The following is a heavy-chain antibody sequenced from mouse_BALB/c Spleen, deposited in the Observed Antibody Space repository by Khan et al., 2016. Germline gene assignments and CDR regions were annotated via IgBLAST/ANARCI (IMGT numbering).Heavy chain of an antibody. CDR2: ITYSGST. CDR3: ARYDGSSYVGGMDY. J-gene: IGHJ4*01. Sequence: EVQLQESGPSLVKPSQTLSLTCSVTGDSITSGYWNWIRKFPGIKLEYMGYITYSGSTYYNPSLKSRISITRDTSKKQYFLQLISVTTEDTATYXCARYDGSSYVGGMDYWGQGTSVTVSS. V-gene: IGHV3-8*02. D-gene: IGHD1-1*01. CDR1: GDSITSGY.